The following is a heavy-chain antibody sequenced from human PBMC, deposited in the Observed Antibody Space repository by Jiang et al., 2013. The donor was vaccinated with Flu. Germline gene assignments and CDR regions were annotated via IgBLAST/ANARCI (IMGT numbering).Heavy chain of an antibody. D-gene: IGHD3-10*01. V-gene: IGHV1-69*01. CDR3: ARDYNYGSGRSLPDEYRALDI. CDR1: GGTFGYFA. J-gene: IGHJ6*02. Sequence: SGAEVKKPGSSVIVSCKASGGTFGYFAINWLRQVPGQGLEWMGGIIPMFDRTEVEPRFQDRLGITADETTVYMELNSLRSEDTAVYFCARDYNYGSGRSLPDEYRALDIWGQGTTVTVSS. CDR2: IIPMFDRT.